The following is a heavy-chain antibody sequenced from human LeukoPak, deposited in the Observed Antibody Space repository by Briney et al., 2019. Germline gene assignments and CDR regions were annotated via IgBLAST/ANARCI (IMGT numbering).Heavy chain of an antibody. Sequence: ASVKVSCKASGYTFISYDINWVRQATGQGLEWMGWINPNSGGTNYAQKFQGRVTMTRDMSTSTVYMELSSLRSEDTAVYYCAREPMVQPQSSSNNVFDYWGQGTLVTVSS. J-gene: IGHJ4*02. D-gene: IGHD6-6*01. CDR1: GYTFISYD. V-gene: IGHV1-8*02. CDR3: AREPMVQPQSSSNNVFDY. CDR2: INPNSGGT.